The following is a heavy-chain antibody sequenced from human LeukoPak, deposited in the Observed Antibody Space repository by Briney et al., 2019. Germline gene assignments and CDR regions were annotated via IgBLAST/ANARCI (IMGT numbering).Heavy chain of an antibody. CDR1: GFTFSSYA. CDR3: AKDRRYRDAFDI. D-gene: IGHD1-1*01. CDR2: ISGSGGST. Sequence: GGSLRLSCAASGFTFSSYAMSWVRQAPGKGLEWVSTISGSGGSTYYADSVKGRFTISRDNSKNTLYLQMNSLRAEDTAVYYCAKDRRYRDAFDIWGQGTMVTVSS. V-gene: IGHV3-23*01. J-gene: IGHJ3*02.